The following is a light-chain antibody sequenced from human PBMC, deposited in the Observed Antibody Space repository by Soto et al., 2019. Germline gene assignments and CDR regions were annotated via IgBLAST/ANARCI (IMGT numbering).Light chain of an antibody. CDR3: HVWDNVGDHYV. CDR1: NIGSKS. J-gene: IGLJ1*01. Sequence: SYELTQPPSVSVAPGQTARLACAGSNIGSKSVHWYQQRPGQAPVLVVYDDTDRPSGIPERFSGSNSGNTATLTISRVEAGDEADYYCHVWDNVGDHYVFGTGTKVT. CDR2: DDT. V-gene: IGLV3-21*02.